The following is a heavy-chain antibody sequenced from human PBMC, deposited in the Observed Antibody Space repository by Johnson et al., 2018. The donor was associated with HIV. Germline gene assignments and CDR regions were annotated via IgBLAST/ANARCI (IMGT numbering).Heavy chain of an antibody. V-gene: IGHV3-30*03. J-gene: IGHJ3*02. Sequence: QVQLVESGGGVVQPGRSLRLSCAASGFTFDDYGMSWVRQAPGKGLEWVAVIPYDGYNKYYADSVRGRFTISRDNSKNTLYLQMGSLRAEDTAVYYCARGPITIFGVVTTGDAFDIWGQGTMVTVSS. D-gene: IGHD3-3*01. CDR3: ARGPITIFGVVTTGDAFDI. CDR2: IPYDGYNK. CDR1: GFTFDDYG.